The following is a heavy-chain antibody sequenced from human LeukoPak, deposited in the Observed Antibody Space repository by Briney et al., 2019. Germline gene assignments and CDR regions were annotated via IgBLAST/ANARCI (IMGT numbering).Heavy chain of an antibody. CDR3: ATDGAGFDT. Sequence: GGSLRLSCAASGFTFNDYYMSWLRQAPGKGLEWLSYINIGGTNTHDADSVKGRFTSSRDNAKKSLYLEMNNLRAEDTAVYYCATDGAGFDTWGQGVLVTVSS. CDR1: GFTFNDYY. CDR2: INIGGTNT. J-gene: IGHJ5*02. V-gene: IGHV3-11*01.